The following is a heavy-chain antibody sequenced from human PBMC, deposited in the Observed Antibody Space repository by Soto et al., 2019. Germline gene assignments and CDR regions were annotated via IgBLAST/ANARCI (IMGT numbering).Heavy chain of an antibody. CDR3: PRNGDSSDYRACFEL. J-gene: IGHJ5*02. CDR1: GFTISSNY. V-gene: IGHV3-66*01. Sequence: PWVLMRHPCVAFGFTISSNYMSWILKATGKGLEWVSVIYSGGTTYYADSVKGRFTISRDNSKNTLYLQMNSLRAEDTAVYYCPRNGDSSDYRACFELWGQGTLVPGSP. CDR2: IYSGGTT. D-gene: IGHD3-22*01.